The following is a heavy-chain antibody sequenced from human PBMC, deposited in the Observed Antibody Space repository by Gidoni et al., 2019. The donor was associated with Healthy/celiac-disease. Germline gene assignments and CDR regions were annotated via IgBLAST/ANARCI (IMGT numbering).Heavy chain of an antibody. Sequence: QVQLQESGPGLVKPSQTLSLTCTVSGGSISSGGYYWSWIRQHPGKGLEWIGYIYYSGSTYYNPSLKSRVTISVDTSKNQFSLKLSSVTAADTAVYYCARSYRPAAARWAGSYDYWGQGTLVTVSS. V-gene: IGHV4-31*03. CDR3: ARSYRPAAARWAGSYDY. CDR2: IYYSGST. CDR1: GGSISSGGYY. J-gene: IGHJ4*02. D-gene: IGHD1-26*01.